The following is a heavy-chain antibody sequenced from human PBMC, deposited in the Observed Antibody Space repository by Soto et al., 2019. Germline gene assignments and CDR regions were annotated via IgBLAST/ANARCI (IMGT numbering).Heavy chain of an antibody. Sequence: SETLSLTCTVSGGSISSYYWSWIRQPPGKGLEWIGYIYYSGSTNYNPSLKSRVTISVDTSKNQFSLKLSSVTAADTAVYYCARDRVYYYDSSGMDVWGQGTTVTVSS. CDR2: IYYSGST. CDR3: ARDRVYYYDSSGMDV. D-gene: IGHD3-22*01. V-gene: IGHV4-59*01. J-gene: IGHJ6*02. CDR1: GGSISSYY.